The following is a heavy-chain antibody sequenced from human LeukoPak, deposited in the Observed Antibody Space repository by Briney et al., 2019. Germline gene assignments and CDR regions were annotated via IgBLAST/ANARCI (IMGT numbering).Heavy chain of an antibody. Sequence: GGSLRLSCAASGFTFASYAMAWVRQAPGKGLEWVSDITNSGRVHYADSVKGRFTISRDDNKSTLYLQLDDLRVEDTAIYFCARQLTEHFYHWGQGTQVTVSS. CDR3: ARQLTEHFYH. V-gene: IGHV3-23*05. J-gene: IGHJ1*01. D-gene: IGHD3-3*02. CDR2: ITNSGRV. CDR1: GFTFASYA.